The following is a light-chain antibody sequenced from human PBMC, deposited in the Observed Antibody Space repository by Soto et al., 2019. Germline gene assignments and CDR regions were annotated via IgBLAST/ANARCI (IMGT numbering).Light chain of an antibody. J-gene: IGLJ1*01. Sequence: QSALTQPRSVSGSPGQSITISCTGSSGDVGDYDYVSWYQQHPGEAPKLMIYDVTKRPSGVPDRFSGSKSGNTASLTISGLQAEDEGDYFCCSYAGGNPLYVFGPGTKVTVL. V-gene: IGLV2-11*01. CDR3: CSYAGGNPLYV. CDR2: DVT. CDR1: SGDVGDYDY.